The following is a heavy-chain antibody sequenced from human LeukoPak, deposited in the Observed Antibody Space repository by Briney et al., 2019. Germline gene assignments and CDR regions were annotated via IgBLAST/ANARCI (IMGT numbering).Heavy chain of an antibody. CDR2: IKQDGSEK. CDR3: ARADQYYDFWSAGWYFDY. V-gene: IGHV3-7*01. D-gene: IGHD3-3*01. Sequence: GGSLRLSCAASGFTFSSYWMSWVRQAPGKGLEWVANIKQDGSEKYYVDSVKGRFTISRDNAKNSLYLQMNSLRAEDTAVYYCARADQYYDFWSAGWYFDYWGQGTLVTVSP. CDR1: GFTFSSYW. J-gene: IGHJ4*02.